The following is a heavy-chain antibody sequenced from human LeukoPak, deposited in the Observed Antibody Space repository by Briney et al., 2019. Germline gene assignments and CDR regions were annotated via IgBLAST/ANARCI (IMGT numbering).Heavy chain of an antibody. CDR3: ARDLYYYGSGRGFDW. V-gene: IGHV1-18*01. CDR2: ISAYNGNT. J-gene: IGHJ4*02. Sequence: ASVKVSCKASGYTFTSYGISWVRQAPGQGLEWMGWISAYNGNTNYAQKLQGRVTMTTDTSTSTAYMELRSLRSDDTAVYYCARDLYYYGSGRGFDWWGQGTLVTVSS. D-gene: IGHD3-10*01. CDR1: GYTFTSYG.